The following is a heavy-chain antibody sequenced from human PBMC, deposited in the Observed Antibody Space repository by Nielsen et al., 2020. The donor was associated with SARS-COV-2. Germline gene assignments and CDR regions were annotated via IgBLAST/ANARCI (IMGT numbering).Heavy chain of an antibody. V-gene: IGHV3-23*01. CDR2: ISGSGGGA. CDR3: AKVLYTSEWEPTIYGMDV. CDR1: GFTFSSYG. J-gene: IGHJ6*02. Sequence: GGSLKLSCAASGFTFSSYGMHWVRQAPGKGLEWVSTISGSGGGAYHADSVMGRFTTSRDNSKKTLYLQMNSLRGEDTALYYCAKVLYTSEWEPTIYGMDVWGQGTPVIVSS. D-gene: IGHD1-14*01.